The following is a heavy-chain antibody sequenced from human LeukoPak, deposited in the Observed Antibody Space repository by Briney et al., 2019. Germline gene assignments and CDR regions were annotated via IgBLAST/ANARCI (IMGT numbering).Heavy chain of an antibody. CDR2: INGDGSST. J-gene: IGHJ4*02. V-gene: IGHV3-74*01. CDR3: ASRYCSSTSCSYY. CDR1: GFTFSSYW. Sequence: PGGSLRLSCAASGFTFSSYWMHWVRQGPGKGLVWVSRINGDGSSTGYADSVKGRFTISRDNAKNTLYLQMNSLRAEDAAVYYCASRYCSSTSCSYYWGQGTLVTVSS. D-gene: IGHD2-2*01.